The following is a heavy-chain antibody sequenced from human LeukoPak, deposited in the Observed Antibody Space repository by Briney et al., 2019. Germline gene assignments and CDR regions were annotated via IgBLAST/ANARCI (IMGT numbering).Heavy chain of an antibody. CDR2: ISGSGGST. Sequence: GGSLRLSCAASGFTFSSYAMSWVRQAPGKGLEWVSAISGSGGSTYYADSVKGRFTISRDNSKNTVSLQMNGLRAEDTAVYYCATTQGPYYYGSGAYSHYYGLDVWGQGTTVTVSS. J-gene: IGHJ6*02. CDR1: GFTFSSYA. CDR3: ATTQGPYYYGSGAYSHYYGLDV. D-gene: IGHD3-10*01. V-gene: IGHV3-23*01.